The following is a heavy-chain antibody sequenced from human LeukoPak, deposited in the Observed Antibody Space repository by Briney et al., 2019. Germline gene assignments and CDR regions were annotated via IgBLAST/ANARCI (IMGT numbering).Heavy chain of an antibody. CDR2: FYYSGST. J-gene: IGHJ4*02. Sequence: PSGTLSLTCIVSGGSISSYFWSWIRQPPGKGLEWIGYFYYSGSTNYNPSLKSRVTISVDTSRKQFSLRLSSVTSADTAVYYCARHPSGSYSYYFDYWGQGTLVTVSS. V-gene: IGHV4-59*01. CDR3: ARHPSGSYSYYFDY. CDR1: GGSISSYF. D-gene: IGHD1-26*01.